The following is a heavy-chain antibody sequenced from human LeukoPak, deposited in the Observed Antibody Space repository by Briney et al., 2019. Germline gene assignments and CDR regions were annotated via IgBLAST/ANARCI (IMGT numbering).Heavy chain of an antibody. CDR3: ARVDYDGSGYNFDY. Sequence: SETLSLTCSVSGGAISSGSYYWSWIRQPPGKGLEWIGYSYYSGSTNYNPSLTSRVTISGDTSKNQFSLKLSSVTAADTAVYFCARVDYDGSGYNFDYWGQGTLVTVSS. V-gene: IGHV4-61*01. CDR1: GGAISSGSYY. CDR2: SYYSGST. D-gene: IGHD3-22*01. J-gene: IGHJ4*02.